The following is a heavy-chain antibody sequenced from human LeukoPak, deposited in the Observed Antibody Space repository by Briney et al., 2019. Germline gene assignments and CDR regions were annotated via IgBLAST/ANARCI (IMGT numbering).Heavy chain of an antibody. CDR1: GGSISSYY. J-gene: IGHJ6*02. CDR2: IYYSGST. Sequence: EPSETLSLTCTVSGGSISSYYWSWIRQPPGKGLEWIGYIYYSGSTNYNPSLKSRVTISVDTSKNQFSLKLSSVTAADTAVYYCARAPGYYYGMDVWGQGTTVTVSS. V-gene: IGHV4-59*01. CDR3: ARAPGYYYGMDV.